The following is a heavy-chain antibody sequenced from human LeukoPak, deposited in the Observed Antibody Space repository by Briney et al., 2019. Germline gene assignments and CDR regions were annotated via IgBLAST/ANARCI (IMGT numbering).Heavy chain of an antibody. J-gene: IGHJ4*02. CDR2: ISDSGANT. V-gene: IGHV3-23*01. Sequence: GGTLRLSCAASGFTFSSYSMSWVRQAPGKGLEWVSIISDSGANTYYADSVRGRFTISRDNAKNSLYLQMNSLRAEDTAVYYCARKTFDYWGQGTLVTVSS. CDR1: GFTFSSYS. CDR3: ARKTFDY.